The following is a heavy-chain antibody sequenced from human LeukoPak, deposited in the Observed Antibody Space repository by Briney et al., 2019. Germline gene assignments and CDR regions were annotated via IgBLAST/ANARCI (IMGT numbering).Heavy chain of an antibody. CDR1: GFTFTRYW. D-gene: IGHD3-3*01. CDR2: IKQDGSEQ. V-gene: IGHV3-7*01. Sequence: GGYLRLSCAASGFTFTRYWMAWVRQAPGKGLEWVANIKQDGSEQYHVDSVRGRFTMSRDNTKNIVFLQMDSLRVEDTAVYYCARVSRSGYYGEYWGQGTTVTVSS. CDR3: ARVSRSGYYGEY. J-gene: IGHJ4*02.